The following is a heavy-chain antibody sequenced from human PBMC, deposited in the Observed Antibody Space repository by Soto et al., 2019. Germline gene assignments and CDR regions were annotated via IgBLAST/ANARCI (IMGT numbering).Heavy chain of an antibody. CDR2: ISTWSGDT. Sequence: QVQLVQSGAEVKKPGASVKVSCKPSGYTFSSHGLSWVRQAPGQGLEWLGWISTWSGDTNYAQKFQGRVTMTIDRGTSTAYMEVKSLRSDDPAVYYCARDYTITRADCFDPWGQGTLVTVSS. V-gene: IGHV1-18*01. CDR1: GYTFSSHG. D-gene: IGHD3-3*01. CDR3: ARDYTITRADCFDP. J-gene: IGHJ5*02.